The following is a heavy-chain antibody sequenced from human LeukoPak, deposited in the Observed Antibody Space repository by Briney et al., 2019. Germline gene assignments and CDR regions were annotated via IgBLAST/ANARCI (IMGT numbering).Heavy chain of an antibody. CDR3: ARVTQLWLLGYYYYYMDV. D-gene: IGHD5-18*01. V-gene: IGHV3-7*01. J-gene: IGHJ6*03. Sequence: GGSLRLSCAASGFTFSRYWMSWVRQAPGKGLEWVANIKEDGSKKDYVDSVKGRFTISRDNAKNSLYLEMNSLRAEDTAVYYCARVTQLWLLGYYYYYMDVWGKGTTVTVSS. CDR1: GFTFSRYW. CDR2: IKEDGSKK.